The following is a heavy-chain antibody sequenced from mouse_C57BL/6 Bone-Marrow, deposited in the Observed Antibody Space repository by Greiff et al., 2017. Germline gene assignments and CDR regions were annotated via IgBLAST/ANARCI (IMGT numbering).Heavy chain of an antibody. CDR2: IRLKSDNYAT. V-gene: IGHV6-3*01. D-gene: IGHD1-1*01. CDR3: TGLYYYGPYCFDD. Sequence: EVQVVESGGGLVQPGGSMKLSCVASGFTFSNYWMNWVRQSPEKGLEWVAQIRLKSDNYATHYAESVKGRFTISRDYSKISFYLQMNNLRAEDTGIYYCTGLYYYGPYCFDDWGQGTTRTVCS. J-gene: IGHJ2*01. CDR1: GFTFSNYW.